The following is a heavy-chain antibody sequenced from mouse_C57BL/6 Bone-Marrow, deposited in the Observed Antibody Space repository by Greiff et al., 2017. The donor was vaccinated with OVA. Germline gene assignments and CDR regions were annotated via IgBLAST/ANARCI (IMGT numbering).Heavy chain of an antibody. D-gene: IGHD1-1*02. CDR2: LDPSDSYT. V-gene: IGHV1-50*01. CDR1: GYTFTSYW. J-gene: IGHJ2*01. CDR3: SRVGGSRFSY. Sequence: VQLQQPGAELVKPGASVKLSCKASGYTFTSYWMQWVNQRPGQGLEWIGELDPSDSYTNYNQKFKGKATLTVDTSSITAYMQPSSLTSEYSAVDYRSRVGGSRFSYWGQGTTLTVSS.